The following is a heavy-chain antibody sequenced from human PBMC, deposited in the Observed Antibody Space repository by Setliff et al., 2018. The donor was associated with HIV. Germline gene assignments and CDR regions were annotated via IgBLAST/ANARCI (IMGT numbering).Heavy chain of an antibody. Sequence: SETLSLTCTVSGGSISRSSYYWGWIRQPAGKGLEWIGRIYTSGSANYNPSLKSRVTMSVDTSKNQFSLKLSSVTAADTAVYYCASGLIAPRFWGQGTLVTVSS. CDR2: IYTSGSA. CDR1: GGSISRSSYY. J-gene: IGHJ4*02. V-gene: IGHV4-61*02. CDR3: ASGLIAPRF. D-gene: IGHD6-6*01.